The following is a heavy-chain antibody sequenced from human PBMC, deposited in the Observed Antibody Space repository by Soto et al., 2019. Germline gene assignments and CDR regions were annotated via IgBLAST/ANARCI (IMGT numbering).Heavy chain of an antibody. CDR3: AIYHLELFRFDY. Sequence: GPEVKKPGASMKVSCKAYDFSFTSHGISWVRQASGQGLEWMGWISLYNGNTNYAQQFQGRVTMTTDTSTSTAYMELRSLRSDDTAMYFCAIYHLELFRFDYWGQGTLVTVSS. CDR1: DFSFTSHG. J-gene: IGHJ4*02. CDR2: ISLYNGNT. D-gene: IGHD2-2*01. V-gene: IGHV1-18*04.